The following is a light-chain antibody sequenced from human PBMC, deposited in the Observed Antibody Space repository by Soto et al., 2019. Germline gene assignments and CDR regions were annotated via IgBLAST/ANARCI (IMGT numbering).Light chain of an antibody. CDR3: QSYDSGLNAVV. V-gene: IGLV1-40*01. CDR2: DNN. Sequence: QSVLTQPPSVSGTPGQRVTISCTGGSSNIGAGYDVQWYQQIPGTAPKLLIFDNNDRPSGIPDRFFGSKSGTSASLAITGLQAEDEADYYCQSYDSGLNAVVFGGGTKLTVL. J-gene: IGLJ2*01. CDR1: SSNIGAGYD.